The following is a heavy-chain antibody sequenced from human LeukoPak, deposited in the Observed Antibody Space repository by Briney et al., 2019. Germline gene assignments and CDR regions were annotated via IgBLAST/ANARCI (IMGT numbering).Heavy chain of an antibody. D-gene: IGHD2-15*01. CDR3: ARQNSGGYCSGGSCYSEFDY. Sequence: ASVKVSCKASGYTFTSYGISWVRRAPGQGLEWMGWISAYNGNTNYAQKLQGRVTMTTDTSTSTAYMELRSLRSDDTAVYYCARQNSGGYCSGGSCYSEFDYWGQGTLVTVSS. J-gene: IGHJ4*02. CDR1: GYTFTSYG. CDR2: ISAYNGNT. V-gene: IGHV1-18*01.